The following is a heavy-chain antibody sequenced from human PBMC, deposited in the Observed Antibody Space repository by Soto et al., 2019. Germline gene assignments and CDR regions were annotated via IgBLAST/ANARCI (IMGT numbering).Heavy chain of an antibody. Sequence: SETLSLTCAVYGGSFSGYYWSWIRQPPGKGPEWIGEINHSGSTNYNPSLKSRVTISVDTSKNQFSLKLSSVTAADTAAYYCARLRAGLWFGELLKDNWFDPWGQGTLVTVSS. CDR1: GGSFSGYY. CDR3: ARLRAGLWFGELLKDNWFDP. J-gene: IGHJ5*02. V-gene: IGHV4-34*01. CDR2: INHSGST. D-gene: IGHD3-10*01.